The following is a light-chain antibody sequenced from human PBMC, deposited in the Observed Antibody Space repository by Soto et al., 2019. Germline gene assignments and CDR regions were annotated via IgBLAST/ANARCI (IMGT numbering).Light chain of an antibody. J-gene: IGKJ1*01. V-gene: IGKV3-15*01. CDR3: QQYKEWPLT. CDR1: LSVSSN. CDR2: GAS. Sequence: EIVMTQSPGTLSVSPGERATLSCRASLSVSSNLAWHQQKPGQAPRRIIYGASSRAPGIPARFSGSGSGTEFTLTITSLQSEDFVVYYCQQYKEWPLTFGQGTKVAI.